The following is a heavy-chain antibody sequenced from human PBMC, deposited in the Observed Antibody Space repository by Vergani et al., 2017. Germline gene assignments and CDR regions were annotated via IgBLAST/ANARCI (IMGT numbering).Heavy chain of an antibody. V-gene: IGHV3-23*04. CDR2: ISGSGGST. J-gene: IGHJ5*02. D-gene: IGHD1-26*01. CDR3: AKXKESGSYGRNWFDP. Sequence: EVQLVESGGGSVQSGGSLRLSCAASGFTFSSYAMSWVRQAPGKGLEWVSAISGSGGSTYYADSVKGRFTISRDNSKNTLYLQMNSLRAEDTAVYYCAKXKESGSYGRNWFDPWGQGTLVTVSS. CDR1: GFTFSSYA.